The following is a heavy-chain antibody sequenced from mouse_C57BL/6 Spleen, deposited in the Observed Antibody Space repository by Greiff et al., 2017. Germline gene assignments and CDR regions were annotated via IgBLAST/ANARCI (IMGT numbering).Heavy chain of an antibody. Sequence: VQLQQSGAELAKPGASVKLSCKASGYTFTSYWMHWVKQRPGQGLEWIGYINPSSGYTKSNQKFKDKATLTADKSSSTAYMQMSSLTYDDSAVYYSARTVRDYDLYDCDYWGQGTTLTVSS. J-gene: IGHJ2*01. CDR3: ARTVRDYDLYDCDY. D-gene: IGHD2-4*01. CDR1: GYTFTSYW. V-gene: IGHV1-7*01. CDR2: INPSSGYT.